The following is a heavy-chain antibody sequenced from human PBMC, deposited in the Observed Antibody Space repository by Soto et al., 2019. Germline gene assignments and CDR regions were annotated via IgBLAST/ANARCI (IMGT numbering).Heavy chain of an antibody. V-gene: IGHV1-18*01. CDR1: GYTFTSYG. CDR3: ARGYIKTADGTGAFDI. J-gene: IGHJ3*02. D-gene: IGHD6-13*01. CDR2: ISAYNSNT. Sequence: QVQLVQSGAEVKKPGASVKVSCKASGYTFTSYGISWVRQAPGQGLEWMGWISAYNSNTKYAQKLQGRVTMTTDTSTSTAYMELRRLRSDDTAVYYCARGYIKTADGTGAFDIWGQGTMVTVSS.